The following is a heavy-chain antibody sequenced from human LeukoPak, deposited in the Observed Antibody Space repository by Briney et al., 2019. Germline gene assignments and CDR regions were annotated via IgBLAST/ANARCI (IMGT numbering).Heavy chain of an antibody. Sequence: SETLSLTCTVSGGSISNYYWSWIRQPPGKGLEWIGYIHYSGSPNYNPSLKSRVTISVDTSKNRFSLKLSSVTAADTAVYYCARGKGSPSDYYYYYMDVWGKGTTVTISS. D-gene: IGHD6-13*01. V-gene: IGHV4-59*01. CDR3: ARGKGSPSDYYYYYMDV. J-gene: IGHJ6*03. CDR2: IHYSGSP. CDR1: GGSISNYY.